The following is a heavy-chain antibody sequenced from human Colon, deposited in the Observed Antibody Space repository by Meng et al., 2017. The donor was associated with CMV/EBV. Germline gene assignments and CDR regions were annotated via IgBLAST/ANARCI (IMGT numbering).Heavy chain of an antibody. D-gene: IGHD4-23*01. Sequence: SETLSLTCSVSGCSISSFYWSWIRQSPGKGLEWLGDIYYSGSNYNPSLKSRVNISLDTSRNRFSLSLSSVTAADTAVYYCARRSPPHNFGGKRGHYFDFWGQGTVVTVSS. CDR2: IYYSGS. V-gene: IGHV4-59*01. CDR1: GCSISSFY. CDR3: ARRSPPHNFGGKRGHYFDF. J-gene: IGHJ4*02.